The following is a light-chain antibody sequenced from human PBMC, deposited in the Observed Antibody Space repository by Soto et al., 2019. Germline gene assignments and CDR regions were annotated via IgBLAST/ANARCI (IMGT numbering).Light chain of an antibody. CDR3: QQHNKWPLT. CDR1: QSVSNN. Sequence: EIVMTQSPATLSVSPGERATLSCRASQSVSNNLAWYQQKPGQAPRLLIYHVSTRATGISARFSGSGSGTEFTLTISRLQSEDFAVYYCQQHNKWPLTFGQGTRVE. V-gene: IGKV3D-15*01. J-gene: IGKJ5*01. CDR2: HVS.